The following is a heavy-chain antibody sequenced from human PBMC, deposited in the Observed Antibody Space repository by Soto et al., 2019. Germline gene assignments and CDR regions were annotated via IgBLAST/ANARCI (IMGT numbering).Heavy chain of an antibody. D-gene: IGHD3-22*01. V-gene: IGHV1-3*01. CDR2: INGGNGNT. J-gene: IGHJ2*01. CDR3: ARDRYYHDGSGLYWYFDR. CDR1: GYSFTNYA. Sequence: ASVKVSCKASGYSFTNYAMHWVRQAPGQGLEWMGWINGGNGNTKYSEKFQGRVTITRDTSASTAYMELSSLRSEDTAVYYCARDRYYHDGSGLYWYFDRWGRGTLVTVSS.